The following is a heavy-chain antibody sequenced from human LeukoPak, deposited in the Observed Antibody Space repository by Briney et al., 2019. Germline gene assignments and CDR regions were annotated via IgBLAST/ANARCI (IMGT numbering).Heavy chain of an antibody. J-gene: IGHJ4*02. CDR1: GGTFSSYA. Sequence: GASVKVSCKASGGTFSSYASSWVRQAPGQGLEWMGGIIPIFGTANYAQKFQGRVTITTDESTSTAYMELSSLRSEDTAVYYCASSIAGYGGSEGTGHYFDYWGQGTLVTVSS. D-gene: IGHD3/OR15-3a*01. V-gene: IGHV1-69*05. CDR2: IIPIFGTA. CDR3: ASSIAGYGGSEGTGHYFDY.